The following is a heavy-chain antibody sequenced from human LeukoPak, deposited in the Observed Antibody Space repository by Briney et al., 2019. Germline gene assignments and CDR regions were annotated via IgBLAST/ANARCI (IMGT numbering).Heavy chain of an antibody. Sequence: SETLSLICTVSGGSISSYLWNWIRQPPGKGLEWIGYTHYSGSTNYNPSLKSRVTMSLDTSKNQFSLKLSSVTAADTAVYYCARGFRGYSGYDWYFDYWGQGIQVTVSS. CDR2: THYSGST. D-gene: IGHD5-12*01. CDR3: ARGFRGYSGYDWYFDY. J-gene: IGHJ4*02. CDR1: GGSISSYL. V-gene: IGHV4-59*01.